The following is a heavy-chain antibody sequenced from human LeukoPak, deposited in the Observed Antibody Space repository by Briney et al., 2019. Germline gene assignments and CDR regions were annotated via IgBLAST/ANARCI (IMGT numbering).Heavy chain of an antibody. J-gene: IGHJ5*02. CDR3: ARVRSSSWYLIPHWFDP. Sequence: SETLSLTCTVSGGSTSSGGYYWSWIRQHPGKGLEWIGYIYYSGSTYYNPSLKSRVTISVDTSKNQFSLKLSSVTAADTAVYYCARVRSSSWYLIPHWFDPWGQGTLVTVSS. V-gene: IGHV4-31*03. CDR2: IYYSGST. D-gene: IGHD6-13*01. CDR1: GGSTSSGGYY.